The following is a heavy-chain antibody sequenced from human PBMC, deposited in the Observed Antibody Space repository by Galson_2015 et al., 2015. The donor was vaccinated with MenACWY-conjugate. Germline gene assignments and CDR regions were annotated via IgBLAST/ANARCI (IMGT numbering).Heavy chain of an antibody. CDR2: INSDGSAA. V-gene: IGHV3-74*01. Sequence: SLRLSCAASGFTFSRYWMHWVRQSPGKGLVWVSRINSDGSAADYADSVKGRFTISRDNAKNTLYLRMNSLRAEDTAVYYCATYCSSPSCYANGAYWGQGTLVTVSS. D-gene: IGHD2-2*01. CDR3: ATYCSSPSCYANGAY. J-gene: IGHJ4*02. CDR1: GFTFSRYW.